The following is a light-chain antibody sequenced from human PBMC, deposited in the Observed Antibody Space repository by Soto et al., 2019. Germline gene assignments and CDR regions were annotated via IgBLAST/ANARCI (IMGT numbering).Light chain of an antibody. V-gene: IGKV1-39*01. CDR3: QQSYSTPIT. CDR2: AAS. Sequence: DIQMTQSPSSLSSSVGYIVTITLRASQSISSYLNWYQQKPGKAPKLLIYAASSLQSGVPSRFSGSGSGTDFTLTISSLQPEDFATYYCQQSYSTPITFGQGTRLEIK. CDR1: QSISSY. J-gene: IGKJ5*01.